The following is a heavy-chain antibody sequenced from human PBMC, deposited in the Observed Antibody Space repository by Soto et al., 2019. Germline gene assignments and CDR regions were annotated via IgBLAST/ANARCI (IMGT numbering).Heavy chain of an antibody. CDR2: ISRSSSTV. J-gene: IGHJ6*02. D-gene: IGHD2-15*01. V-gene: IGHV3-11*01. CDR3: AGINCAGGSCYNYYYAMDV. CDR1: GFTFSDYY. Sequence: QVHLVESGGGLVKPGGSLRLSCAASGFTFSDYYMNWIRQAPGKGLEWVSCISRSSSTVYYADSVKGRFTISRDNARNSLFLQMNRLRADDTAVYYCAGINCAGGSCYNYYYAMDVWGQGTTVTVSS.